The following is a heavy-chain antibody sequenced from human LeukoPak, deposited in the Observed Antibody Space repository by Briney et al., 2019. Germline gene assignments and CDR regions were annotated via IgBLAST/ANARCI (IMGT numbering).Heavy chain of an antibody. J-gene: IGHJ3*02. Sequence: GGSLRLSCAASGFTFSSYAMSWVRQAPGKGLEWVSAISGSGGSTYYADSVKGRFTISRDDSKNTLYLQMNSLRAEDTAVYYCAKDPSGALGAFDIWGQGTMVTVSS. D-gene: IGHD7-27*01. CDR1: GFTFSSYA. V-gene: IGHV3-23*01. CDR3: AKDPSGALGAFDI. CDR2: ISGSGGST.